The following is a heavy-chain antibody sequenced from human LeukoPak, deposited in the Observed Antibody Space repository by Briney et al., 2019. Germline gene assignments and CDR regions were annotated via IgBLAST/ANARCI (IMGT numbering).Heavy chain of an antibody. D-gene: IGHD6-19*01. Sequence: GGSLRLSCAASGFTFSSYGMHWVRQAPGKGLEWVAFIRYDGSNKYYADSVKGRFTISRDNAKNSLYLQMNSLRAEDTAVYYCARETVAGTLPHDYWGQGTLVTVSS. CDR3: ARETVAGTLPHDY. V-gene: IGHV3-30*02. CDR2: IRYDGSNK. CDR1: GFTFSSYG. J-gene: IGHJ4*02.